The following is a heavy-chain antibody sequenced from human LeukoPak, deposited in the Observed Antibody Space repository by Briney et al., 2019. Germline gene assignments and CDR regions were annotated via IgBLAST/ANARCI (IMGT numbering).Heavy chain of an antibody. CDR3: ARAVSGWFYFDY. CDR2: IYYSGST. Sequence: SETLSLTCTVSGYSISSGYYWGWIRQPPGKGLEWIGNIYYSGSTYYKSSLKSRVTISVDTSKNQFSLKLSSVTAADTAVYYCARAVSGWFYFDYWGQGTLVTVSS. D-gene: IGHD6-19*01. V-gene: IGHV4-38-2*02. J-gene: IGHJ4*02. CDR1: GYSISSGYY.